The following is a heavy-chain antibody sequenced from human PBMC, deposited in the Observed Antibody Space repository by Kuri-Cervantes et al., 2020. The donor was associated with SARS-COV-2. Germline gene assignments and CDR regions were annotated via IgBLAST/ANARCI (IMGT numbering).Heavy chain of an antibody. Sequence: GESLKISCAASGFTFDDYGMSWVRQAPGKGLEWVSGINWNGGSTGYADSVKGRFTISRDNAKNSLYLQMNSLRVEDTAVYYCARALVYGDYESFDYWGQGTLVTVSS. V-gene: IGHV3-20*04. CDR3: ARALVYGDYESFDY. J-gene: IGHJ4*02. D-gene: IGHD4-17*01. CDR2: INWNGGST. CDR1: GFTFDDYG.